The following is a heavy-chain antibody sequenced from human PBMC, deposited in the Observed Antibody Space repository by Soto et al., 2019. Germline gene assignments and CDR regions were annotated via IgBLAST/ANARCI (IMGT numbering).Heavy chain of an antibody. V-gene: IGHV1-2*04. J-gene: IGHJ6*02. CDR2: INPNSGGT. Sequence: ASVKVSCKASGYTFTGYYMHCVRQAPGQGLEWMGWINPNSGGTNYAQKFQGWVTMTRDTSISTAYMELSRLRSDDTAVYYCAREPNVDTAMVGGVGYYYGMDVWGQGTTVTVSS. CDR1: GYTFTGYY. D-gene: IGHD5-18*01. CDR3: AREPNVDTAMVGGVGYYYGMDV.